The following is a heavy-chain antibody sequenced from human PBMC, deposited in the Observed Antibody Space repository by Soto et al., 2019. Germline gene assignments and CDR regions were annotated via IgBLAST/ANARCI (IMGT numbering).Heavy chain of an antibody. J-gene: IGHJ4*02. Sequence: GGSLRLSCTASGFTFGDYAMSWFRQAPGKGLEWVGFIRSKAYGGTTEYAASVKGRFTISRDDSKSIAYLQMNSLKTEDTAVYYCTRDAPSYSSGWYYFDYWGQGTLVTVSS. CDR3: TRDAPSYSSGWYYFDY. CDR2: IRSKAYGGTT. V-gene: IGHV3-49*03. D-gene: IGHD6-19*01. CDR1: GFTFGDYA.